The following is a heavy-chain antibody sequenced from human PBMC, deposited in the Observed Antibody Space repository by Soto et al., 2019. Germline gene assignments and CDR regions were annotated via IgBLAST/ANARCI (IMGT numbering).Heavy chain of an antibody. CDR2: ISTYTGHT. D-gene: IGHD2-2*03. CDR3: VSGSDFDY. V-gene: IGHV1-18*01. Sequence: QVQLVQSGVEVKKPGASVKVSCKASGYTFTSYGITWVRQAPGQGLEWMGWISTYTGHTDYSQNLQGRVNMTTDTSTSTAYMELRRLRSDDTAVYYCVSGSDFDYWGQGTLVTVSS. J-gene: IGHJ4*02. CDR1: GYTFTSYG.